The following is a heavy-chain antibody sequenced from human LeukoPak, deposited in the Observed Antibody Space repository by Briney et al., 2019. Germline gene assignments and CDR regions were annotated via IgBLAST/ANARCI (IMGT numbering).Heavy chain of an antibody. CDR3: ARGGSSGWYYFDY. CDR1: GFTFSSYS. CDR2: ISSSSSYI. Sequence: GGPLRLSCAASGFTFSSYSMNWLRQPPGKGLEWVSSISSSSSYIYYADSVKGRLTISRDNAKNSLYLQMNSLRAEDTAVYYCARGGSSGWYYFDYWGQGTLVTVSS. J-gene: IGHJ4*02. V-gene: IGHV3-21*01. D-gene: IGHD6-19*01.